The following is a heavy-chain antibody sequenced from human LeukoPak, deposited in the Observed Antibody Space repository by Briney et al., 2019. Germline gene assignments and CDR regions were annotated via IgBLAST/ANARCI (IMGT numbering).Heavy chain of an antibody. D-gene: IGHD4-17*01. Sequence: TGGSLRLSCAASGITFRSYGMHWVRQAPGKGLEWVAVISYDGSHKYYADSVKGRFSISRDNSKNTLYLQMNGLRADDTAVYYCAKGARGDTVTSIVGLNWFDPWGQGTLVTVSS. CDR2: ISYDGSHK. CDR3: AKGARGDTVTSIVGLNWFDP. V-gene: IGHV3-30*18. J-gene: IGHJ5*02. CDR1: GITFRSYG.